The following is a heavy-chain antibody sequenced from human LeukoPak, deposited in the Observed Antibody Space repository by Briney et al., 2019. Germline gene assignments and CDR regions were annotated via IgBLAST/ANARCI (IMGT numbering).Heavy chain of an antibody. CDR1: GYIFTGYY. CDR2: FDPEDGET. Sequence: ASVKVSCKTSGYIFTGYYMHWVRQAPGKGLEWMGGFDPEDGETIYAQKFQGRVTMTEDTSTDTAYMELSSLRSEDTAVYYCATTVAGILGIGYWGQGTLVTVSS. V-gene: IGHV1-24*01. CDR3: ATTVAGILGIGY. J-gene: IGHJ4*02. D-gene: IGHD6-19*01.